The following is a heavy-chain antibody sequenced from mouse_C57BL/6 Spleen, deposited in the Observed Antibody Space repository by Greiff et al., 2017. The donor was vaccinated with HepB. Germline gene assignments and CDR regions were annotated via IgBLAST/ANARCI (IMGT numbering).Heavy chain of an antibody. V-gene: IGHV1-50*01. CDR2: IDPSDSYT. J-gene: IGHJ2*01. D-gene: IGHD2-4*01. Sequence: VQLQQPGAELVKPGASVKLSCKASGYTFTSYWMQWVKQRPGQGLEWIGEIDPSDSYTNYNQKFKGKATLTVDTSSSTAYMQLSSLTSEDSAVDYGARRGYDYEFDYWGQGTTLTVSS. CDR1: GYTFTSYW. CDR3: ARRGYDYEFDY.